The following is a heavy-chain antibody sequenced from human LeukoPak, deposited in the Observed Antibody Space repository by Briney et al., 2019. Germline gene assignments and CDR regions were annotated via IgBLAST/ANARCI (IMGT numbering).Heavy chain of an antibody. CDR2: INHIGST. CDR3: ARDRIYYGSGSPQYYFDY. J-gene: IGHJ4*02. V-gene: IGHV4-34*01. CDR1: GGSFSGYY. Sequence: PSETLSLTCAVYGGSFSGYYWSWIRQPPGKGLEWIGEINHIGSTNYSPSLKSRVTISVDTSKNQFSLKLSSVTAADTAVYYCARDRIYYGSGSPQYYFDYWGQGTLVTVSS. D-gene: IGHD3-10*01.